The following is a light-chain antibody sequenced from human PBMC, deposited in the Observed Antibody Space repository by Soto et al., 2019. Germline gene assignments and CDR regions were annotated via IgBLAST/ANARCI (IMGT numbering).Light chain of an antibody. CDR1: SGHSSYA. V-gene: IGLV4-69*01. CDR2: LNSDGSH. Sequence: QLVLTQSPSASASLGASVKLTCTLSSGHSSYAIAWHQQQPEKGPRYLMKLNSDGSHSKGDGIPDRFSGSSSGAERYLTISSLQSEDEDDYYCQTWGTGIQGVFGGGTKLTV. CDR3: QTWGTGIQGV. J-gene: IGLJ3*02.